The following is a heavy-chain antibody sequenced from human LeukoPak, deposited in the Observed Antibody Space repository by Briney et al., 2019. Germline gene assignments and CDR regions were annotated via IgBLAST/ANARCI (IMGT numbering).Heavy chain of an antibody. CDR1: GFTFSNYM. V-gene: IGHV3-74*01. CDR2: IKSDGITI. CDR3: VSFYETY. D-gene: IGHD2/OR15-2a*01. Sequence: GGSLRLSCAASGFTFSNYMMHWVRQAPGKGLVWVSRIKSDGITITYADSVKGRFTISKDNAKNTVYLQMNNLRAEDTAVYYCVSFYETYWGRGTLVTVSS. J-gene: IGHJ4*02.